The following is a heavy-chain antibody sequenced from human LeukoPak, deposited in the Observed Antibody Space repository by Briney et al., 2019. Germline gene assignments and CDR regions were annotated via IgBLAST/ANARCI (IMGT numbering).Heavy chain of an antibody. D-gene: IGHD2-2*01. CDR3: ASLDIVVVPAATYGMDV. CDR1: GYTFTGYY. V-gene: IGHV1-2*06. J-gene: IGHJ6*02. Sequence: ASVKVSCKASGYTFTGYYMHWVRQAPGQGPEWMGRINPNSGGTNYAQKFQGRVTTTRDTSISTAYMELSRLRSDDTAVYYCASLDIVVVPAATYGMDVWGQGTTVTVSS. CDR2: INPNSGGT.